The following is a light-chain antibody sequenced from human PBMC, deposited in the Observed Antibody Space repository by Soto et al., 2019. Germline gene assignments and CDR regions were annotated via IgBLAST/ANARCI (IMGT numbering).Light chain of an antibody. V-gene: IGLV9-49*01. J-gene: IGLJ2*01. CDR1: SGYSNYK. CDR3: GADHGSGSNFVVV. CDR2: VGTGGIVG. Sequence: QSVLTQPPSASASLGASVTLTCTLSSGYSNYKVDWYQQRPGKGPRFVMRVGTGGIVGSKGDGIPDRCSVLGSGLNRYLTIQNIQEEDESDYHCGADHGSGSNFVVVFGGGTKLTVL.